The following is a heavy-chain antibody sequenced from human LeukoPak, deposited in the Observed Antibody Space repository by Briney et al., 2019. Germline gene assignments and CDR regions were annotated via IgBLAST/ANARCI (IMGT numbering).Heavy chain of an antibody. CDR3: ARGGYNWNFNLLDY. Sequence: SETLSLTCTVSGGSISSSSYYWGWIRQPPGKGLEWIGSIYYSGSTYYNPSLKSRVSISVDTSKNQVSLKLSSVTAADTAVYYCARGGYNWNFNLLDYWGQGTLVTVSS. V-gene: IGHV4-39*01. CDR2: IYYSGST. J-gene: IGHJ4*02. CDR1: GGSISSSSYY. D-gene: IGHD1-7*01.